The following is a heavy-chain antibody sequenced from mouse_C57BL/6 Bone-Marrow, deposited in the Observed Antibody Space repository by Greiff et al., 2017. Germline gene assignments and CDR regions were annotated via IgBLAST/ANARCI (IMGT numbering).Heavy chain of an antibody. V-gene: IGHV14-1*01. J-gene: IGHJ4*01. CDR2: IDPEDGDT. CDR1: GFNIKDYY. Sequence: VQLQQSGAELVRPGASVKLSCTASGFNIKDYYMHWVKQRPEQGLEWIGRIDPEDGDTESAPKFPGKATMTADTSSNTAYLQLSSLTSEDTAVYYCTTRFGYYGRYYAMDYWGQGTSVTVSS. CDR3: TTRFGYYGRYYAMDY. D-gene: IGHD1-1*01.